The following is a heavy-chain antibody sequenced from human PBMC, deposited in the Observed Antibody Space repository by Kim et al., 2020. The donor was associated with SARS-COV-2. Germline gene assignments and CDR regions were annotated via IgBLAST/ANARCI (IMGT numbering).Heavy chain of an antibody. J-gene: IGHJ4*02. D-gene: IGHD6-13*01. CDR1: GGSISSYY. V-gene: IGHV4-4*07. CDR3: AGGPDSSTWSKYDY. CDR2: VQTSGST. Sequence: SETLSLTCTVSGGSISSYYWSWIRQPAGKGLEWIGRVQTSGSTNYNPSLKSRVTMSVDTSKTQFSLRLTSVTAADTAVYYCAGGPDSSTWSKYDYWGQGT.